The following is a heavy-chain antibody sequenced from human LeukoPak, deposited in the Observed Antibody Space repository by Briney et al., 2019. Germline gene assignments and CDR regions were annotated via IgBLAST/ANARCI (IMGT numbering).Heavy chain of an antibody. CDR1: GFTLSAYR. J-gene: IGHJ6*02. V-gene: IGHV3-48*02. Sequence: GGSLRLSCAASGFTLSAYRMNWVRQAPGKGLEWVSYISHTGSTIYYADSVKGRFTISRDNAKNSKHLQMNSLRYEDTAVYYCARWSYGMDVWGQGTTVTVSS. CDR3: ARWSYGMDV. CDR2: ISHTGSTI. D-gene: IGHD3-3*01.